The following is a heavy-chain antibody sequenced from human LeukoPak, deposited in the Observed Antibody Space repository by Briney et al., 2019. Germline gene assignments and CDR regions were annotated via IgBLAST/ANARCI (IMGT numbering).Heavy chain of an antibody. D-gene: IGHD1/OR15-1a*01. V-gene: IGHV3-15*01. Sequence: GGSLRLSCAASGLTFSDAWMSWVRQAPGKGLEWVGRIKSKTDGGTTDYAAPVKGRFTISRDDSKNTLYLQMNSLKTEDTAVYYCAKQSSRAFDIWGQGTMVTVSS. CDR2: IKSKTDGGTT. J-gene: IGHJ3*02. CDR3: AKQSSRAFDI. CDR1: GLTFSDAW.